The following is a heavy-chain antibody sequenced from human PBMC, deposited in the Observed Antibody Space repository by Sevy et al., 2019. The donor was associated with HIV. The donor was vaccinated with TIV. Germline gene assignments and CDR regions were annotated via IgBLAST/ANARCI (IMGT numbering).Heavy chain of an antibody. CDR1: GISISSDW. CDR3: ARAMGV. V-gene: IGHV3-7*01. Sequence: GGSLRLSCVGSGISISSDWMNWVRQSPGKGLEWVANINQDGSEIYYVDSVKGRFTISRENAKNSGYLQMHSLRVEDSDVYYCARAMGVWGQGTTVTVSS. CDR2: INQDGSEI. J-gene: IGHJ6*02.